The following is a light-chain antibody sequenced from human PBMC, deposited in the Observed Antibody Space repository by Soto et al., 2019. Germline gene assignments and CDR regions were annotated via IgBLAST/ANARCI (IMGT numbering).Light chain of an antibody. J-gene: IGKJ2*01. CDR1: QSIDSW. Sequence: DIQMTQSPSTLSASVGDRVTSACRASQSIDSWLAWYQQKPGKAPKFLIYDASDLESGVPSRFSGSGSGTEFTLTISSLQPDDFATYYCQQYRGKPFTFGQGIKVEIK. CDR2: DAS. CDR3: QQYRGKPFT. V-gene: IGKV1-5*01.